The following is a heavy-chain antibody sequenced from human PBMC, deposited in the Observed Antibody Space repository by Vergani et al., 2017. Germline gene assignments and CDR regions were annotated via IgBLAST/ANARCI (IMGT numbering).Heavy chain of an antibody. CDR3: ARDGLGTAVFDY. CDR1: GGSISSYY. Sequence: QVQLQESGPGLVKPSETLSLTCTVSGGSISSYYWSWIRQPPGKGLEWIGYIYYSGSTNYNPSLKSRVTISVDTSKNQFSLKLSSVTAADTAVYYCARDGLGTAVFDYWGQGTLVTVSS. CDR2: IYYSGST. V-gene: IGHV4-59*12. D-gene: IGHD4-23*01. J-gene: IGHJ4*02.